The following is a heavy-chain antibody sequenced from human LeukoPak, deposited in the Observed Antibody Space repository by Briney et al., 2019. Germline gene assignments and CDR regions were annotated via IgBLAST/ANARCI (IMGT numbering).Heavy chain of an antibody. Sequence: SETLSLTCTVSGGSISNYYWSWIRQPPGKGLEWIGYIYYSGSTNYNPSLKSRVTISVDTSKNQFSLKLSSVTAADTAVYYCARSPASFDIWGQGTMVTVSS. CDR1: GGSISNYY. CDR2: IYYSGST. J-gene: IGHJ3*02. V-gene: IGHV4-59*01. CDR3: ARSPASFDI. D-gene: IGHD2-2*01.